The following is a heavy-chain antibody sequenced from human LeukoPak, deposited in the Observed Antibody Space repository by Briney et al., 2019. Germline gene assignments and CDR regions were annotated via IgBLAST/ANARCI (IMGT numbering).Heavy chain of an antibody. CDR1: GYSFTSYY. D-gene: IGHD3-10*01. J-gene: IGHJ2*01. V-gene: IGHV1-46*01. Sequence: ASVKVSCKASGYSFTSYYMHWVRQAPGQGLEWMGIINPSGGSTSYAQKFQGRVTMTRDTSTSTVYMELSSLRSEDTAVYYCARDLGGGSYGWGKFDLWGRGTLAAVSS. CDR2: INPSGGST. CDR3: ARDLGGGSYGWGKFDL.